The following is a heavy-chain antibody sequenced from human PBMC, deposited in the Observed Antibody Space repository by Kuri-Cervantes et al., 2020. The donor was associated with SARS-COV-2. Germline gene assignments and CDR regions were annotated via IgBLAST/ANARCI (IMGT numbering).Heavy chain of an antibody. CDR1: GFTFGEYA. CDR3: TRYDFWSGYYLDY. Sequence: GGSLRLSCTASGFTFGEYAMSWVRQAPGKGLEWVGFIRSKAYGGTTEYAASVKGRFTISRDDSKSIAYLQMNSLKTEDTAVYYCTRYDFWSGYYLDYWGQGTLVTVSS. J-gene: IGHJ4*02. V-gene: IGHV3-49*04. CDR2: IRSKAYGGTT. D-gene: IGHD3-3*01.